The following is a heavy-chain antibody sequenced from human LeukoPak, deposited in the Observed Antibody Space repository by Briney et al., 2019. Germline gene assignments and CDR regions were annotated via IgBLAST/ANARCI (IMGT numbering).Heavy chain of an antibody. Sequence: GASVKVSCQASGYTFTDHYVHWVRQAPGQGLEWMGWVNPTSGATEFAQKFQGRVTVARDASINTAYMELSRLKPDDTAVYYCARTVSVSSWYPNWFDPWGQGTLVTVSS. CDR3: ARTVSVSSWYPNWFDP. CDR2: VNPTSGAT. D-gene: IGHD6-13*01. V-gene: IGHV1-2*02. J-gene: IGHJ5*02. CDR1: GYTFTDHY.